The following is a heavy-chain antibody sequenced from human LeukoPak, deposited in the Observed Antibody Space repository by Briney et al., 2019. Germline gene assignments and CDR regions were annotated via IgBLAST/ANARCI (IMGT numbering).Heavy chain of an antibody. J-gene: IGHJ5*02. D-gene: IGHD1-7*01. CDR2: ISSSGSTI. CDR1: GFTFSDYY. CDR3: ARTVAYNWNYGTSFWFDP. Sequence: TGGSLRLSCAASGFTFSDYYMSWIRQAPGQGLEWVSYISSSGSTIYYADSVKGRFTIFRDNAKNSLYLQMNSLRAEDTAVYYCARTVAYNWNYGTSFWFDPWGQGNLVTVSS. V-gene: IGHV3-11*01.